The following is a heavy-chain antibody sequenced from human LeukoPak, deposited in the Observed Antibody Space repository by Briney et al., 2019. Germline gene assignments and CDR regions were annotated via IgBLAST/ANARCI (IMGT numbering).Heavy chain of an antibody. CDR3: SRAKRIDVQNTPYYFDF. CDR2: IYWDDDK. CDR1: GFSVNTDGMS. V-gene: IGHV2-5*02. D-gene: IGHD3-10*02. J-gene: IGHJ4*02. Sequence: SGPTLVKPTQTLTLTCSFSGFSVNTDGMSVGWVRQPSGKALGWLAIIYWDDDKSYSSSLKERLTIRKDASKTQVVLTMANMDPVDSATYFCSRAKRIDVQNTPYYFDFWGQGILVTVSS.